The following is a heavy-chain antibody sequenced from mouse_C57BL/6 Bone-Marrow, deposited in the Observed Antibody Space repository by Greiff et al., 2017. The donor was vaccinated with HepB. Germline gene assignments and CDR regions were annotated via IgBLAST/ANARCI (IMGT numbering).Heavy chain of an antibody. CDR2: IYPGDGDT. CDR1: GYAFSSYW. D-gene: IGHD2-9*01. J-gene: IGHJ1*03. V-gene: IGHV1-80*01. CDR3: ARGGALLWLRRWYFDV. Sequence: QVQLQQSGAELVKPGASVKISCKASGYAFSSYWMNWVKQRPGKGLEWIGQIYPGDGDTNYNGKFKGKATLTADKSSSTAYMTLSSLTSEDSAVYFCARGGALLWLRRWYFDVWGTGTTVTVSS.